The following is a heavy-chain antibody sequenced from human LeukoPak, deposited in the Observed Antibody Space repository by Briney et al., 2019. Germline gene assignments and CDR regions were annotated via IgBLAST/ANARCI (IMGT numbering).Heavy chain of an antibody. J-gene: IGHJ4*02. CDR2: IYDTGST. CDR1: GGSISGYK. D-gene: IGHD3-3*01. Sequence: SETLSLTCSVSGGSISGYKWTWIRQPPGTGPEWIGYIYDTGSTNYNSSLRSRVTISEDTSRNQFSLKLHSVTAADTAVYYCARFWSGFYYWGQGALVTVSS. CDR3: ARFWSGFYY. V-gene: IGHV4-59*01.